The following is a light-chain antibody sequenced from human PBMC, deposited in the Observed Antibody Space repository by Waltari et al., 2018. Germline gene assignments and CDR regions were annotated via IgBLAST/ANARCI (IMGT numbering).Light chain of an antibody. CDR3: RVWDTRRDHPV. J-gene: IGLJ3*02. CDR1: KIGDKR. CDR2: DDS. V-gene: IGLV3-21*02. Sequence: SYVLTQPPSESVAPGQTAHITSPGKKIGDKRVQWFRQKAGQAPVLVIYDDSDRPSGIPERFSGSNSGDTATLTISRVEAGDEAAYFCRVWDTRRDHPVFGGGTKLTVL.